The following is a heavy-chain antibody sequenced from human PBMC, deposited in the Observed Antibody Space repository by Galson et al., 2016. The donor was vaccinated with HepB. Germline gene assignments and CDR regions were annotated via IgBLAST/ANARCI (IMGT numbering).Heavy chain of an antibody. V-gene: IGHV1-69*13. J-gene: IGHJ6*02. CDR1: GGTFRNKA. D-gene: IGHD3-3*01. CDR3: ARTDHFFWSGSSVTYYYGMDA. Sequence: SVKVSCKASGGTFRNKAISWVRQAPGQGLEWMGGIIPGFDSANYAQTFQGRVTIIADESTSTVYMDLSGLRSEDTAVYYCARTDHFFWSGSSVTYYYGMDAWGQGTTVTVSS. CDR2: IIPGFDSA.